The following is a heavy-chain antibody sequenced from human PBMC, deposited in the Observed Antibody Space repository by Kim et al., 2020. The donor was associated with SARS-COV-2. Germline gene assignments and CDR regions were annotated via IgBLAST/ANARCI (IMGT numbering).Heavy chain of an antibody. Sequence: SETLSLTCTVSGGSISGSHYYWGWIRQLPGKGLEWIGYTYYSGRTFYNPSLQSRVSISADTSKNQFSLKLTSVTVADTAVYYCVRYVSGNNFDYWGQGTLVTVSS. CDR2: TYYSGRT. CDR1: GGSISGSHYY. D-gene: IGHD1-26*01. J-gene: IGHJ4*02. CDR3: VRYVSGNNFDY. V-gene: IGHV4-31*03.